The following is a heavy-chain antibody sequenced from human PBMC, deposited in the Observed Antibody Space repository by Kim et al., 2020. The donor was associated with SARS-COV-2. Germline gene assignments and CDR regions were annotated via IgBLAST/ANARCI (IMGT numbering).Heavy chain of an antibody. Sequence: TYYADSVKGRFTNSRDNSKNTLYLQMNSLRAEDTAVYYCAKRSKRGFDPWGQGTLVTVSS. J-gene: IGHJ5*02. CDR2: T. D-gene: IGHD3-10*01. CDR3: AKRSKRGFDP. V-gene: IGHV3-23*01.